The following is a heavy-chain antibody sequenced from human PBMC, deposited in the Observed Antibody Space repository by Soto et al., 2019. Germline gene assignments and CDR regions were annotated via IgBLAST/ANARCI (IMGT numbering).Heavy chain of an antibody. CDR3: ARDLREPRYRDYYGMDV. CDR2: IYYSGST. V-gene: IGHV4-59*01. D-gene: IGHD1-26*01. J-gene: IGHJ6*02. Sequence: SETLSLTCTVSGGSISSYYWSWIRQPPGKGLEWIGYIYYSGSTNYNPSLKSRVTISVDTSKNQFSLKLSSVTAADTAVYYCARDLREPRYRDYYGMDVWGQGTTVTVSS. CDR1: GGSISSYY.